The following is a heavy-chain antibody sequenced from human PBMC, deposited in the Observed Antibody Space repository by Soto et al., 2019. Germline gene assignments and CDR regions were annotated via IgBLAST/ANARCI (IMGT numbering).Heavy chain of an antibody. CDR2: IKGDESST. J-gene: IGHJ4*02. Sequence: EVQLVESGGGLVQPGGSLRLSCAASGFTFSDYWMHWVRQAPGKGLVWVSRIKGDESSTNYADSVKGRFAISRDNARNTLYLQMNSLRAEDTALYYCARRLRGMYGSDYWGQGTLVTVSS. CDR1: GFTFSDYW. D-gene: IGHD3-10*01. CDR3: ARRLRGMYGSDY. V-gene: IGHV3-74*01.